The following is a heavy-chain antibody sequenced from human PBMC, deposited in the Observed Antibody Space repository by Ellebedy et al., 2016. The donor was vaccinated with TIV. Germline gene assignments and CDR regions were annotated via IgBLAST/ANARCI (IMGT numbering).Heavy chain of an antibody. J-gene: IGHJ5*02. D-gene: IGHD3-10*01. CDR1: GGSVSSSVYY. CDR3: ARGITMVAHRFDP. Sequence: GSLRLSXTVSGGSVSSSVYYWGWIRQPPGKGLEWIGTVNYSGSTYYNPSLKSRVTISVDTSKNQFSLKVTSVTAADTALYYCARGITMVAHRFDPWGQGTLVTVSS. CDR2: VNYSGST. V-gene: IGHV4-39*07.